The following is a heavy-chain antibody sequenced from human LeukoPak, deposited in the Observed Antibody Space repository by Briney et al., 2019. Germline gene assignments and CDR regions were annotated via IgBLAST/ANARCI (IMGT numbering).Heavy chain of an antibody. CDR1: GGSISSYY. Sequence: SETLSLTCTVSGGSISSYYWSWIRQPAGKGLEWIGRIYTGGSTYYNPPLMGRVTISADKSKNQFSLKLRSVTAAGTAVYYCARYCSSISCYGDYYYMDVWGKGTKVTVSS. D-gene: IGHD2-2*01. V-gene: IGHV4-4*07. CDR3: ARYCSSISCYGDYYYMDV. J-gene: IGHJ6*03. CDR2: IYTGGST.